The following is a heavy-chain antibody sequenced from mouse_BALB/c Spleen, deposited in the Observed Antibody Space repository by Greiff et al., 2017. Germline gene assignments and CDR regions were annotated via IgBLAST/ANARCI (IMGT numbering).Heavy chain of an antibody. CDR2: IYPGSGNT. D-gene: IGHD1-1*02. Sequence: VQLQQSGAELVRPGTSVKISCKASGYAFTNYWLGWVKQRPGHGLEWIGDIYPGSGNTYYNEKFKGKATLTADKSSSTAYMQLSSLTSEDSAVYFCARVVWSYCYFDVWGAGTTVTVSS. J-gene: IGHJ1*01. CDR1: GYAFTNYW. CDR3: ARVVWSYCYFDV. V-gene: IGHV1-63*01.